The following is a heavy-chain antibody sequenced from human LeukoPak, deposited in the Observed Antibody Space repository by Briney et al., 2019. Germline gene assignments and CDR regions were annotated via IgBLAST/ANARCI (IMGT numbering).Heavy chain of an antibody. CDR1: GGTFSSYA. Sequence: GASVKVSCKASGGTFSSYAISWVRQAPGQGLEWMGGIIPIFGTANYAQKFQGRVTITTDESTSTAYMELSSLRSEDTAVYYCVTAYSGSTNWFDPWGQGTLVTVSS. D-gene: IGHD1-26*01. V-gene: IGHV1-69*05. CDR2: IIPIFGTA. J-gene: IGHJ5*02. CDR3: VTAYSGSTNWFDP.